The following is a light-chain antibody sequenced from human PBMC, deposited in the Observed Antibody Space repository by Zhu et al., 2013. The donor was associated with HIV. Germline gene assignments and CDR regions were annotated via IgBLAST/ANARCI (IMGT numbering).Light chain of an antibody. CDR2: DAS. Sequence: DIQMTQSPSTLSASVGDRVTITCRASRSIAKWLAWYQKKPGEAPKVVIYDASSLESGVPPRFSGSGFGTEFILTINSLQPDDFATYYCQQYNSYPYTFGQGTKLEIK. CDR3: QQYNSYPYT. J-gene: IGKJ2*01. CDR1: RSIAKW. V-gene: IGKV1-5*01.